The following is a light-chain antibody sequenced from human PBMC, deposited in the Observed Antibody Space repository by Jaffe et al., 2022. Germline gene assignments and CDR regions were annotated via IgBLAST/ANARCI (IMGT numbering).Light chain of an antibody. CDR2: DVS. CDR1: SNDVGAYNY. CDR3: SSYTSSSALVV. J-gene: IGLJ2*01. V-gene: IGLV2-14*03. Sequence: QSALTQPASVSGSPGQSITISCAGTSNDVGAYNYVSWYQQHPGKAPKLMIYDVSNRPSGVSNRFSGSKSGNTASLTISGLQAEDEADYYCSSYTSSSALVVFGGGTKLTVV.